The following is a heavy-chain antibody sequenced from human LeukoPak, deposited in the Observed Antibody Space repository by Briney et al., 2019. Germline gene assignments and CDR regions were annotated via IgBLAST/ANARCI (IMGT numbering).Heavy chain of an antibody. D-gene: IGHD4-17*01. CDR2: ISGSGGRT. CDR1: GFTFSSYA. CDR3: ANLSRGEPNDY. J-gene: IGHJ4*02. Sequence: GGSLRLSCAASGFTFSSYAMTWVRQAPGKGLEWVSAISGSGGRTHYADSVKGRFTISRDNSKNTLFLQMNSLRAEDTATYYCANLSRGEPNDYWGQGTLVTVSS. V-gene: IGHV3-23*01.